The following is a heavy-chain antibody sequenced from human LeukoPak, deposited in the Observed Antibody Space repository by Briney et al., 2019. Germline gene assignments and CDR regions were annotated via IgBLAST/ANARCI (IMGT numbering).Heavy chain of an antibody. CDR1: GFTFSSYS. Sequence: GGSLRLSCAASGFTFSSYSMNWARQAPGQGLGWDSYISSSSSTICYADSVKGRFTISRDNAKDSLYLQMNSLRAEDTAVYYCARVAPYYYDSSGYSDYWGQGTLVTVSS. J-gene: IGHJ4*02. CDR2: ISSSSSTI. D-gene: IGHD3-22*01. CDR3: ARVAPYYYDSSGYSDY. V-gene: IGHV3-48*01.